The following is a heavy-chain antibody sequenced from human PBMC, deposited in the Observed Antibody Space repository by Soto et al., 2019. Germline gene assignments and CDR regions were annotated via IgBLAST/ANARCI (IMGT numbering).Heavy chain of an antibody. Sequence: QVQLVQSGAEVKKPGASVKVSCKASGYTFTSYGVSWVRQAPGQGLEWMGWISAYNGNTKYAQKPQXXXTXXTDTSTNTAYMDLRSLRSDDTAVYYCARGSPPVDYWGQGTLVTVSS. CDR1: GYTFTSYG. CDR2: ISAYNGNT. CDR3: ARGSPPVDY. J-gene: IGHJ4*02. V-gene: IGHV1-18*01.